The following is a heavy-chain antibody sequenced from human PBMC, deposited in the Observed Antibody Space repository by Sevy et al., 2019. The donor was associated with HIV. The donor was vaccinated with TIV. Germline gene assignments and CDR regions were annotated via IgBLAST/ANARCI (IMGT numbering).Heavy chain of an antibody. V-gene: IGHV1-69*13. D-gene: IGHD1-26*01. Sequence: ASVKVSCKASGGTFSSYAISWVRQAPGQGLEWMGGIIPIFGTANYAQKFQGRVTITADESTSKAYRELSSLRSEDTAVYYCARGQWELRGCAFDIWGQGTMVTVSS. CDR2: IIPIFGTA. J-gene: IGHJ3*02. CDR1: GGTFSSYA. CDR3: ARGQWELRGCAFDI.